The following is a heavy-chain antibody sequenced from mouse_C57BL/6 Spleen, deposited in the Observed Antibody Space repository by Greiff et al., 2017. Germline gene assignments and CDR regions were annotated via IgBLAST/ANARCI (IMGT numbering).Heavy chain of an antibody. J-gene: IGHJ4*01. CDR2: IWSGGST. CDR1: GFSLTSYG. CDR3: ARSLRYYAMDY. Sequence: QVQLKESGPGLVQPSQSLSITCTVSGFSLTSYGVHWVRQSPGKGLEWLGVIWSGGSTDYNAAFISRLSISKDNSTSQVFFKMNSLQADDTAIYYCARSLRYYAMDYWGQGTSVTVSS. V-gene: IGHV2-2*01.